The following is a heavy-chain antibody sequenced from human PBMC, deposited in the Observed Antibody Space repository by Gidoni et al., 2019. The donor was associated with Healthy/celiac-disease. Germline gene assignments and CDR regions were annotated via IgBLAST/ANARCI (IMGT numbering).Heavy chain of an antibody. D-gene: IGHD6-19*01. CDR1: GFTFDDYA. CDR2: ISWNSGSI. J-gene: IGHJ4*02. Sequence: EVQLVESGGGLVQPGRSLRLSCAASGFTFDDYAMHWVRQAPGKGLEWVSGISWNSGSIGYADSVKGRFTISRDNAKNSLYLQMNSLRAEDTALYYCAKDRGGTYSSGRADYWGQGTLVTVSS. CDR3: AKDRGGTYSSGRADY. V-gene: IGHV3-9*01.